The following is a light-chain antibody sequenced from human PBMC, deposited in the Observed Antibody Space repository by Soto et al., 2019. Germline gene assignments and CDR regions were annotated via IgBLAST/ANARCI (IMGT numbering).Light chain of an antibody. CDR3: QQNYSLPVT. J-gene: IGKJ5*01. V-gene: IGKV1-39*01. CDR2: GAS. CDR1: DNINTF. Sequence: DIQMTQSPSSLSASIGDRVTITCRASDNINTFLNWYHQRPGKAPDLLIYGASSLKTGVPSRFSGSGSGTHFTLPIAGLQAADFATYYCQQNYSLPVTFGQGTRLEI.